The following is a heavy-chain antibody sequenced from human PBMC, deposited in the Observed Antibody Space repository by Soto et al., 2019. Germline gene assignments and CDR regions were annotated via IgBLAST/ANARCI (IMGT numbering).Heavy chain of an antibody. CDR3: ARGTYYDFWSGNQGVGMDV. D-gene: IGHD3-3*01. V-gene: IGHV4-30-4*01. CDR1: GGSISSGDYY. Sequence: QVQLQESGPGLVKPSQTLSLTCTVSGGSISSGDYYWSWIRQPPGKGLEWIGYIYYSGSTYYNPSLKSRVTISVDTSKNQFSLKLSSVTAADTAVYYCARGTYYDFWSGNQGVGMDVWGQGTTVTVSS. J-gene: IGHJ6*02. CDR2: IYYSGST.